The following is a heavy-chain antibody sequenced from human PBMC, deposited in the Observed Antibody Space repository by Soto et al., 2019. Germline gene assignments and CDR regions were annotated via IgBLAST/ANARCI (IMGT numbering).Heavy chain of an antibody. Sequence: PSEPLSLTCTVSGGSINTFYWSWVRQPAGKGLEWIGRIFSSGSTSFNPSLKSRVTMSVDKSKNQFSLMLTSVTAADTAVYYCAKWHPLNPWGQGTLVTVSS. CDR1: GGSINTFY. J-gene: IGHJ5*02. V-gene: IGHV4-4*07. CDR2: IFSSGST. D-gene: IGHD2-8*01. CDR3: AKWHPLNP.